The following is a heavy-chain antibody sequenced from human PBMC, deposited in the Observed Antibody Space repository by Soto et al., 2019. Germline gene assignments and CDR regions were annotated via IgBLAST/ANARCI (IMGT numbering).Heavy chain of an antibody. Sequence: QVQLQESGPGLVKPSGTLSLTCAVSGGSISSSNWWSWVRQPPGKGLEWIGEIYHSGSTNYNPSLESRVTISAVKSTNQFSLKLSSVIAAATAVYCCARVSGSDHYGMDGWGRGTTVTVSS. CDR1: GGSISSSNW. CDR2: IYHSGST. V-gene: IGHV4-4*01. D-gene: IGHD1-26*01. CDR3: ARVSGSDHYGMDG. J-gene: IGHJ6*02.